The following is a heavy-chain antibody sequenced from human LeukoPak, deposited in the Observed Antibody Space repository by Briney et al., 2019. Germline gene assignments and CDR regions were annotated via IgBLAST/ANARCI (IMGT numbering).Heavy chain of an antibody. CDR3: VRDPGWGAFDI. D-gene: IGHD3-16*01. Sequence: GGSLRLSCAASGFTFSNFWMSWVRQAPGKGLEWVAIINPDGSTTGYVDSVKGRYTISRDNAKNSLCLQLNSLRAEDTAVYYCVRDPGWGAFDIWGQGTMVTVSS. J-gene: IGHJ3*02. CDR2: INPDGSTT. CDR1: GFTFSNFW. V-gene: IGHV3-7*01.